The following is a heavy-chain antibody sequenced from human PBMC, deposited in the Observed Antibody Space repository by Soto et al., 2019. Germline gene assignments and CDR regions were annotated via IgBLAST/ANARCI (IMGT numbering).Heavy chain of an antibody. J-gene: IGHJ4*02. V-gene: IGHV3-74*01. CDR1: GFSFSSYW. D-gene: IGHD2-15*01. Sequence: EVQLVESGGGLVQPGGSPRLSCAASGFSFSSYWMHWLRQVPGKGLVWVSRINGDGDYTNYADSVKGRFTISRDNAKNTQYLQMNSLRAEDTAVYYCARERGGYSSDFWGQGTLVTVPS. CDR3: ARERGGYSSDF. CDR2: INGDGDYT.